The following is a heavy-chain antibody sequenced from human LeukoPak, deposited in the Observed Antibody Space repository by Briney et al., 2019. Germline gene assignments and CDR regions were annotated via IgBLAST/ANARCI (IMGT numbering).Heavy chain of an antibody. CDR2: IYYSGST. J-gene: IGHJ6*03. CDR1: GGSISSYY. V-gene: IGHV4-59*01. D-gene: IGHD3-22*01. CDR3: ARGVHYYDSSGYSGYYYYYYMDV. Sequence: SETLSLTCTVFGGSISSYYWSWIRQPPGKGLEWIGYIYYSGSTNYNPSLKSRVTISVDTSKNQFSLKLSSVTAADTAVYYCARGVHYYDSSGYSGYYYYYYMDVWGKGTTVTVSS.